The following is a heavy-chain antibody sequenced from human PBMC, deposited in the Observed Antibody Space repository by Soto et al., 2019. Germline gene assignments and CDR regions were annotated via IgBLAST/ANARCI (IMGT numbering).Heavy chain of an antibody. Sequence: PSETLSLTCTVSGGSISSSSYYWGWIRQPPGKGLEWIGSIYYSGSTYYNPSLKSRVTISVDTSKNQFSLKLSSVTAADTAVYYCARQVIPDSTPLLITGTTRGNNWFDPWGQGXLVTVSS. CDR1: GGSISSSSYY. V-gene: IGHV4-39*01. D-gene: IGHD1-20*01. J-gene: IGHJ5*02. CDR2: IYYSGST. CDR3: ARQVIPDSTPLLITGTTRGNNWFDP.